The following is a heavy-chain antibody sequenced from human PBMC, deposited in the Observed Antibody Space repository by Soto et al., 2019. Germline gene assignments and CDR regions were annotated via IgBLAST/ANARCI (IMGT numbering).Heavy chain of an antibody. CDR3: ASLGWNTPPFGS. J-gene: IGHJ4*02. CDR1: GFTFSNSG. CDR2: ISGGAGTT. Sequence: EVQLLESGGGLVQPGGSLRLSCAASGFTFSNSGMSWVRQAPGKGLEWVSGISGGAGTTYYAESVKGRFTISRDNSKKTLYLQMNSRRAEDTAVYYCASLGWNTPPFGSGGQGTLVTVSS. D-gene: IGHD1-1*01. V-gene: IGHV3-23*01.